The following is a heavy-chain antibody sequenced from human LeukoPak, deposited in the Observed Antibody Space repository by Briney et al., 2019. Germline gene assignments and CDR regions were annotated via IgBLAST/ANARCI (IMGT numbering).Heavy chain of an antibody. CDR3: SMERKLAGGSGLNWFDP. D-gene: IGHD1-1*01. J-gene: IGHJ5*02. CDR2: IRSKANNYAA. V-gene: IGHV3-73*01. Sequence: GGSLRLSCAASGFAFSGSSMHWVRQASGKGLEWVGRIRSKANNYAATYGASVQGRFTISRDDSKNTAYLQMNSLKAEDTAVYYCSMERKLAGGSGLNWFDPWGQGTRVFVSS. CDR1: GFAFSGSS.